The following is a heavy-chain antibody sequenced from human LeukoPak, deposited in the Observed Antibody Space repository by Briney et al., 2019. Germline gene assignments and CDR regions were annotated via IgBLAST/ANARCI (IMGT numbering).Heavy chain of an antibody. V-gene: IGHV1-46*02. CDR3: ARGYCSSTSCYNDY. Sequence: ASVKASCKASGYTFNNHYMYWVRQAPGQGLEWMGVINPSGGSASYAQKFQGRVTMTRDTSTSTVYMELSSLRSEDTAVYYCARGYCSSTSCYNDYWGQGTLVTVSS. J-gene: IGHJ4*02. CDR1: GYTFNNHY. CDR2: INPSGGSA. D-gene: IGHD2-2*02.